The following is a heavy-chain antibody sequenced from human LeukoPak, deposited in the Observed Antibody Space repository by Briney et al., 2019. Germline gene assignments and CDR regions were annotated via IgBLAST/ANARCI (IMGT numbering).Heavy chain of an antibody. CDR3: ARYYSSSSWGEYYFDY. CDR1: GSSISSSYYY. V-gene: IGHV4-39*07. CDR2: IYYSGST. D-gene: IGHD6-6*01. Sequence: PSETLSLTCTVSGSSISSSYYYWGWIRQPPGKGLEWIGSIYYSGSTYYNPSLKSRVTISVDTSKNQFSLKLSSVTAADTAVYYCARYYSSSSWGEYYFDYWGQGTLVTVSS. J-gene: IGHJ4*02.